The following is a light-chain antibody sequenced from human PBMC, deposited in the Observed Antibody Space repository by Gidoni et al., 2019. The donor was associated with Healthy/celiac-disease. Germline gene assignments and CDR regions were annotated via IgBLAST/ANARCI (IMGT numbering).Light chain of an antibody. Sequence: QSALTQPASVSGSPGQSITISCTGTSSAVGTYNLVSWYHQHPGKAPKLMIYEVSKRPSGVSNRFSGSKSGNTASLTISGLQAEDEADYYCCSYAGSSTPVVFGGGTKLTVL. J-gene: IGLJ2*01. V-gene: IGLV2-23*02. CDR1: SSAVGTYNL. CDR3: CSYAGSSTPVV. CDR2: EVS.